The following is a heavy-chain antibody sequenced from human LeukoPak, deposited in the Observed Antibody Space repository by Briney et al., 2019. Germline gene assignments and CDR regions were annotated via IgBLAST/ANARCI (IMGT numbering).Heavy chain of an antibody. V-gene: IGHV3-7*04. Sequence: GGSLRLSCAAPGFTFSNYWMSWVRQAPGKGLEWVANINEDGSEKHYVDSVKGRFIISRDNAKNSLYLQMNSLRAEDTALYYCARRGRPFDIWGQGTMVTVSS. D-gene: IGHD3-16*01. CDR2: INEDGSEK. CDR1: GFTFSNYW. J-gene: IGHJ3*02. CDR3: ARRGRPFDI.